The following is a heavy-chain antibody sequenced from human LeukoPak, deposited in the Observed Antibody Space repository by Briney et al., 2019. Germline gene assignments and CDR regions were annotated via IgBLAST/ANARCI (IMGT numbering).Heavy chain of an antibody. D-gene: IGHD2-8*02. CDR3: ARDTGRAFDY. CDR1: GFTFDDYG. V-gene: IGHV3-48*04. J-gene: IGHJ4*02. Sequence: PGGSLRLSCAASGFTFDDYGMNWVRQAPGKGLEWVSYISSSSSTIYYADSVKGRFTISRDNAKNSLYLQMNSLRAEDTAVYYCARDTGRAFDYWGQGTLVTVSS. CDR2: ISSSSSTI.